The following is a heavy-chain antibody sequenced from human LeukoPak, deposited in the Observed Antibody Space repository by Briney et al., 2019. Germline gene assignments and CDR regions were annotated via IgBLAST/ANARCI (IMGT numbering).Heavy chain of an antibody. V-gene: IGHV1-18*01. CDR2: ISAYNGNT. J-gene: IGHJ6*03. CDR1: GYTFTGYG. CDR3: ARDVRVGKSPNYYYYMDV. Sequence: GASVKVACKASGYTFTGYGISWVRLAPGQGLEWMGWISAYNGNTNYAQKLQGRVTMTTDTSTSTAYMELRSLRSDDTAVYYCARDVRVGKSPNYYYYMDVWGKGTTVTVSS. D-gene: IGHD4-23*01.